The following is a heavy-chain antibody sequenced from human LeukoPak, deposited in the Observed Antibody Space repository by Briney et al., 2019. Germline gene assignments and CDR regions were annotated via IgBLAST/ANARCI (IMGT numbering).Heavy chain of an antibody. CDR1: GGSISSSSYY. CDR3: ARLTVDLGYVD. V-gene: IGHV4-39*01. J-gene: IGHJ4*02. CDR2: IYYSGST. D-gene: IGHD2-8*01. Sequence: SETLSLTCTVSGGSISSSSYYWGWIRQPPGKGLEWIGGIYYSGSTYYNPSLKSRVTISVDTSKNQFSLKLSSVTAADTAVYYCARLTVDLGYVDWGQGTLVTVSS.